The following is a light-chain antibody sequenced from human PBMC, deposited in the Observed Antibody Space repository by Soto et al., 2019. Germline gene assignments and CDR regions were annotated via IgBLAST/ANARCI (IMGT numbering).Light chain of an antibody. CDR2: GVS. CDR3: QKYGVTPFN. CDR1: QAVISGY. J-gene: IGKJ2*01. V-gene: IGKV3-20*01. Sequence: EIVLTQSPGALSLSPGEGATLSCRASQAVISGYLAWYQQKPGQAPRLLMYGVSSRPTGISDRFSGSGSGTEFTLTITIREPEDFALYYCQKYGVTPFNFGQGTKLQIK.